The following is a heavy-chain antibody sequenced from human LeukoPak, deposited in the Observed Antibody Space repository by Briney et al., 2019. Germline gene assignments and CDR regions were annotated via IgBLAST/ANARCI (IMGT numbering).Heavy chain of an antibody. D-gene: IGHD2-21*02. V-gene: IGHV4-39*01. J-gene: IGHJ4*02. CDR2: IYFSGST. CDR3: ARPYESGDYGDDY. Sequence: PSETLSLTCTVSGGSISSSSYYWGWIRQPPGKGLEWIGTIYFSGSTYYTPSLKSRVTISADTSKNQFSLKLSSVTAADTAVYYCARPYESGDYGDDYWGRGTLVTVSS. CDR1: GGSISSSSYY.